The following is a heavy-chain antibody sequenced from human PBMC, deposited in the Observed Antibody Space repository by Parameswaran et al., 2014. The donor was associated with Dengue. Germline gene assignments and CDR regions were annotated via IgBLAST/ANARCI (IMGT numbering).Heavy chain of an antibody. J-gene: IGHJ4*02. Sequence: SWVRQAPGQGLEWMGWISAYNGNTNYAQKLQGRVTMTTDTSTSTAYMELRSLRSDDTAVYYCARAKTPGVLRFLEWSFDYWGQGTLVTVSS. CDR2: ISAYNGNT. CDR3: ARAKTPGVLRFLEWSFDY. D-gene: IGHD3-3*01. V-gene: IGHV1-18*01.